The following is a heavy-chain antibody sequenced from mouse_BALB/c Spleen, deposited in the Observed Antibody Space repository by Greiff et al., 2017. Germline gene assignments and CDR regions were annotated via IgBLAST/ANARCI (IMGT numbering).Heavy chain of an antibody. CDR1: GFNIKDYY. D-gene: IGHD1-2*01. J-gene: IGHJ4*01. CDR2: IDPENGNT. Sequence: VQLKQSGAELVRPGALVKLSCKASGFNIKDYYMHWVKQRPEQGLEWIGWIDPENGNTIYDPKFQGKASITADTSSNTAYLQLSSLTSEDTAVYYCARGTTALYAMDYWGQGTSVTGSS. V-gene: IGHV14-1*02. CDR3: ARGTTALYAMDY.